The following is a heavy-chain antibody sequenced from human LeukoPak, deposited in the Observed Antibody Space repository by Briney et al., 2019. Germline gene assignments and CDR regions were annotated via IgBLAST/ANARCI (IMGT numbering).Heavy chain of an antibody. V-gene: IGHV4-39*01. D-gene: IGHD6-19*01. J-gene: IGHJ4*02. Sequence: PSETLSLTCTVSGGSIGSSIYYWGWIRRPPGKGLERIGSIYYVGNTYYNPSLKSRVTMSVDTSRNQFSLMLSYVTAADSAVYYCARLGAVDGTSHWGQGTLVTVSS. CDR1: GGSIGSSIYY. CDR3: ARLGAVDGTSH. CDR2: IYYVGNT.